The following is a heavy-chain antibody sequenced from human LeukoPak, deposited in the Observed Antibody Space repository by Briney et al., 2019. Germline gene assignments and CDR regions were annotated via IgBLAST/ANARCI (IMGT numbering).Heavy chain of an antibody. V-gene: IGHV3-48*02. D-gene: IGHD6-19*01. Sequence: PGGSLRLSCAASGFNFRTYSMNWVRQAPGKGLEWVSYISSVSSTIYYAHSLKGRFTISRDNAKNSLYLQMNSLRDEDTAVYYCARGGLEWLSYWGQGTLVTVSS. CDR1: GFNFRTYS. CDR2: ISSVSSTI. J-gene: IGHJ4*02. CDR3: ARGGLEWLSY.